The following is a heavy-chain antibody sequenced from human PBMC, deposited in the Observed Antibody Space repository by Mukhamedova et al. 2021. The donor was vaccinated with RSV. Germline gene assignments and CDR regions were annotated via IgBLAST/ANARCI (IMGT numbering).Heavy chain of an antibody. CDR3: ARDRPVWGGNRITEAYGMDV. V-gene: IGHV4-34*01. D-gene: IGHD3-16*02. CDR2: INHSGST. Sequence: GEINHSGSTNYNPSLKSRVTISVDTSKNQFSLKLSSVTAADTAVYYCARDRPVWGGNRITEAYGMDVGGQGTTVPVSS. J-gene: IGHJ6*02.